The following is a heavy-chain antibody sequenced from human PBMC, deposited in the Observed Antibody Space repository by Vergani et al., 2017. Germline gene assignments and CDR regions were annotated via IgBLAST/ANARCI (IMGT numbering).Heavy chain of an antibody. D-gene: IGHD3-3*01. CDR2: IYYSGST. J-gene: IGHJ4*02. V-gene: IGHV4-31*03. CDR1: GGSISSGGYY. CDR3: AGGFRAIFGVVTRFDY. Sequence: QVQLQESGPGLVKPSQTLSLTCTVSGGSISSGGYYWSWIRQHPGKGLEWIGYIYYSGSTYYNPSLKSRVTISVDTSKNQFSLKLSSVTAADTAVYYCAGGFRAIFGVVTRFDYWGQGTLVTVSS.